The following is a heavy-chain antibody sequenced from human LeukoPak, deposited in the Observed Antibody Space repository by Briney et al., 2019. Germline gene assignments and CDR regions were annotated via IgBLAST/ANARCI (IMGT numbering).Heavy chain of an antibody. CDR1: GYTFTSYG. Sequence: GASVKVSCKASGYTFTSYGISWVRQAPGQGLEWMGWISAYNGNTNYAQKLQGRVTMTTDTSTSTAYMELSSLRSEDTAVYYCATFRTAGTKFDYWGQGTLVTVSS. CDR3: ATFRTAGTKFDY. V-gene: IGHV1-18*01. J-gene: IGHJ4*02. D-gene: IGHD6-13*01. CDR2: ISAYNGNT.